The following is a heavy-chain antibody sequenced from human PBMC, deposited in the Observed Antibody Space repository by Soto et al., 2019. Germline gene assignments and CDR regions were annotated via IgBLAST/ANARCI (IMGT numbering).Heavy chain of an antibody. V-gene: IGHV4-61*01. J-gene: IGHJ4*02. D-gene: IGHD6-19*01. CDR2: IYYSGST. Sequence: SETLSLTCTVSTGSVSSGSYYWSWIRQPPGKGLEWIGYIYYSGSTDYSPSLKSRVTMSVDTSKKQFSLKLSSVTAADTAVYHCATGNASGLFFDYWGQGTLVTVSS. CDR3: ATGNASGLFFDY. CDR1: TGSVSSGSYY.